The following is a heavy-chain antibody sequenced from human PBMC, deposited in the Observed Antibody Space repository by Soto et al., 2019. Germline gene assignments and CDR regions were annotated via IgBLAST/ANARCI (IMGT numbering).Heavy chain of an antibody. D-gene: IGHD6-13*01. V-gene: IGHV3-30-3*01. CDR1: GFTFSSYA. Sequence: QVQLVESGGGVVQPGRSLRLSCAASGFTFSSYAMHWVRQAPGKGLEWVAVISYDGSNKYYADSVKGRFTISRDNSKNTLYLQMNSLGAEDTAVYYCARDRSSSQFVWYFDLWGRGTLVTVSS. J-gene: IGHJ2*01. CDR3: ARDRSSSQFVWYFDL. CDR2: ISYDGSNK.